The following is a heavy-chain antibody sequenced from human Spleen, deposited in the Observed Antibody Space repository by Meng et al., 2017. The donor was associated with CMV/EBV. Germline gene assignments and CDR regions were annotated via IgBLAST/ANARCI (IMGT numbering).Heavy chain of an antibody. Sequence: QVQLVQSGAEVKKPGASVEASCKASGYTFTSYYMHWVRQAPGRGLEWMGLINPNGGTTTYAQKFQGRVTMTRDTSTSTVYMQLSSLRSEDTAVYYCARDIVGATTRFDYWGQGTLVTVSS. D-gene: IGHD1-26*01. CDR3: ARDIVGATTRFDY. CDR2: INPNGGTT. J-gene: IGHJ4*02. V-gene: IGHV1-46*01. CDR1: GYTFTSYY.